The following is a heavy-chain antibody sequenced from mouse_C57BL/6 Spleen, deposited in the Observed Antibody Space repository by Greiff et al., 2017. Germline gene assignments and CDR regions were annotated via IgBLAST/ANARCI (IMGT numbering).Heavy chain of an antibody. CDR1: GYTFTSYW. Sequence: QVQLQQPGTELVKPGASVKLSCKASGYTFTSYWMHWVKQRPGQGLEWIGNINPSNGGTNYNEKFKSKATLTVAKSSSTAYMQLSSLTSEASAVYYCAREDYYGSSYTYDAMDYWGQGTSVTVSS. J-gene: IGHJ4*01. CDR3: AREDYYGSSYTYDAMDY. CDR2: INPSNGGT. D-gene: IGHD1-1*01. V-gene: IGHV1-53*01.